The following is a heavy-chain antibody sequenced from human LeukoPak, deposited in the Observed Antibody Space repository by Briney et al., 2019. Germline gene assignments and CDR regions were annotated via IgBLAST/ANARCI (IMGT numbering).Heavy chain of an antibody. J-gene: IGHJ3*02. Sequence: PGGSLRLSCAASGFIFSNYAMHWVRQAPGKGLEWVALISSDGSKTYHADSVKGRFTISRDNAKNSLYLQMNSLRAEDTAVYYCATYSSGWYQNAFDIWGQGTMVTVSS. CDR1: GFIFSNYA. D-gene: IGHD6-19*01. CDR2: ISSDGSKT. CDR3: ATYSSGWYQNAFDI. V-gene: IGHV3-30*07.